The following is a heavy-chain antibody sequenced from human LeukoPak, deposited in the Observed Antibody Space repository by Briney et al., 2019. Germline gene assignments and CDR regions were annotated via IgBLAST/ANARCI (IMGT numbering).Heavy chain of an antibody. CDR2: IKQDGSEK. CDR1: GFTFTTYW. Sequence: PGGSLRLSCAASGFTFTTYWMSWVRQAPGKGLEWVANIKQDGSEKYYVDSVKGRFTISRDNAKNSLYLQMNSLRAEDTAVYYCARVNGDYDIYYYYYYMDVWGKGTTVTVSS. D-gene: IGHD4-17*01. J-gene: IGHJ6*03. V-gene: IGHV3-7*01. CDR3: ARVNGDYDIYYYYYYMDV.